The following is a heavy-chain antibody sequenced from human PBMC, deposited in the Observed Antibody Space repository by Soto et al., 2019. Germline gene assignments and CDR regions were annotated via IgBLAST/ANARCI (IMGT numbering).Heavy chain of an antibody. Sequence: GGSLRLSCAASGFTFSSYGMHWVRQAPGKGLEWVAVISYDGSNKYYADSVKGRFTISRDNSKNTLYLQMNSLRAEDTAVYYCAKSSAYLLWFGELYSFDYWGQGTLVTVSS. CDR2: ISYDGSNK. V-gene: IGHV3-30*18. CDR1: GFTFSSYG. J-gene: IGHJ4*02. CDR3: AKSSAYLLWFGELYSFDY. D-gene: IGHD3-10*01.